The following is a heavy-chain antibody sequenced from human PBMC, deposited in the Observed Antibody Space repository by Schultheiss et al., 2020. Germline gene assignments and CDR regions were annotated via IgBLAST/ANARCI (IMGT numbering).Heavy chain of an antibody. CDR2: IYTSGST. CDR1: GDSISNYY. J-gene: IGHJ6*02. D-gene: IGHD2-15*01. CDR3: ARGRVVVAARQAYYYGMDV. Sequence: SQTLSLTCTVAGDSISNYYWSWIRQSPGKGLEWIGSIYTSGSTNYNPSLKSRVTISIDTSNNQFSLKLSSVTAADTAVYYCARGRVVVAARQAYYYGMDVWGQGTTVTVSS. V-gene: IGHV4-59*01.